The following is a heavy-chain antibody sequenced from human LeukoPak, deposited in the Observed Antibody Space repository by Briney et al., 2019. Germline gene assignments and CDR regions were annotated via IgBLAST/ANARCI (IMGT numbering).Heavy chain of an antibody. CDR3: ARANRYMNYYYYMDV. D-gene: IGHD2-2*02. Sequence: PGGSLRLSCAASGFTFSSYEMNWVRQAPGKGLEWVSYISSSGSTIYYADSVKGRFTISRDNAKNSLYLQMNSLRAEDTAVYYCARANRYMNYYYYMDVWGKGTTVTVSS. CDR2: ISSSGSTI. CDR1: GFTFSSYE. J-gene: IGHJ6*03. V-gene: IGHV3-48*03.